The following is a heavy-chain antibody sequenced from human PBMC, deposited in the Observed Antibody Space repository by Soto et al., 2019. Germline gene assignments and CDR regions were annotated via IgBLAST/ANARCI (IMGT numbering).Heavy chain of an antibody. CDR3: AQAGGKVLYDILTGYYNENLYYFDY. CDR2: ISGSGGST. Sequence: GGSLRLSCAASGFTFSSYAMSWVRQAPGKGLEWVSAISGSGGSTYYADSVKGRFTISRDNSKNTLYLQMNSLRAEDTAVYYCAQAGGKVLYDILTGYYNENLYYFDYWGQGTLVTVSS. J-gene: IGHJ4*02. D-gene: IGHD3-9*01. CDR1: GFTFSSYA. V-gene: IGHV3-23*01.